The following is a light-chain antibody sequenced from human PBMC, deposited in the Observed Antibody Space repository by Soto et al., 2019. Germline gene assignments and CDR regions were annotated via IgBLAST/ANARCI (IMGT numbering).Light chain of an antibody. CDR1: SSNIGSNA. V-gene: IGLV1-44*01. J-gene: IGLJ2*01. CDR3: AAWDDSLSGPA. Sequence: QPVLTQPPSASGTPGQRVTISCSGSSSNIGSNAVTWYQHLPGTAPKLLMSSNHQRPSGVPVRFSGSKSGTSASLVITGLQSEDEADYYCAAWDDSLSGPAFGGGTKLTVL. CDR2: SNH.